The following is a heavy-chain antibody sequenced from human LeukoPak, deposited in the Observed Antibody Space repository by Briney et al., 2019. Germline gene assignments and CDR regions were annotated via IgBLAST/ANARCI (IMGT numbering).Heavy chain of an antibody. Sequence: PSETLSLTCTVSGGSISSSSYYWGWIRQPPGKGLEWIGSIYYSASTYYNPSLKSRVTISVDTSKNQFSLKLSSVTAADTAVYYCARPYSGSFDYWGQGTLVTVSS. CDR1: GGSISSSSYY. CDR2: IYYSAST. J-gene: IGHJ4*02. CDR3: ARPYSGSFDY. V-gene: IGHV4-39*01. D-gene: IGHD1-26*01.